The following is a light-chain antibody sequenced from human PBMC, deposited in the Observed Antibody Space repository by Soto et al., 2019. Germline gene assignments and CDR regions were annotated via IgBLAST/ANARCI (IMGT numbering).Light chain of an antibody. Sequence: QSALTQPASVSGSPGQSITISCTGTSSDVGGYNFVSWYQQHPGKAPRLMIFEVNNRPSGVSDRFPGSKSGNTASLTISGLQAEDEADYYCSSYTFSSTLVVFGGGTKVTVL. V-gene: IGLV2-14*01. CDR1: SSDVGGYNF. J-gene: IGLJ3*02. CDR3: SSYTFSSTLVV. CDR2: EVN.